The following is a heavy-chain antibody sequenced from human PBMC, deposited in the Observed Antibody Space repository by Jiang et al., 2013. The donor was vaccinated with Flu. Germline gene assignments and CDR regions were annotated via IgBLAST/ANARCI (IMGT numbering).Heavy chain of an antibody. D-gene: IGHD6-19*01. V-gene: IGHV4-39*01. J-gene: IGHJ4*02. Sequence: PGLVRPSETLSLTCTVSGGSISTSSYFWDLDPPGPRKGAGVGLGSIDYSGSTHYNPSLKSRVTMSVDTSKNQFSLKLSYVTAADTAVYYCTRQHSSGWYPLFYWGQGTLITVSS. CDR3: TRQHSSGWYPLFY. CDR1: GGSISTSSYF. CDR2: IDYSGST.